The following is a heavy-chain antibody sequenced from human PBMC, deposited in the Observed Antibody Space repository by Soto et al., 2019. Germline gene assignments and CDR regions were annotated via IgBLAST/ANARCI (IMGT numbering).Heavy chain of an antibody. CDR1: GFTFSDYA. V-gene: IGHV3-23*01. CDR2: ISGGGTTT. Sequence: GGSLRLSCAASGFTFSDYAMNWVRQAPGKGLEWVSGISGGGTTTYYADSVKGRFTISRENSKNTVYLQMNSLRAEDTAIYYCARNHMGSASCLDVWAKGTTVTVSS. D-gene: IGHD2-2*01. J-gene: IGHJ6*04. CDR3: ARNHMGSASCLDV.